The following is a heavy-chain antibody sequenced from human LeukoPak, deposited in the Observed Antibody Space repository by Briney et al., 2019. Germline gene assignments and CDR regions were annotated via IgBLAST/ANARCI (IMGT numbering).Heavy chain of an antibody. CDR2: IYTSGST. Sequence: SETLSLTCTVSGGSFSSGSYYWSWIRQPAGMGLEWIGRIYTSGSTNYNPSLKSRVTMSVDTSKNQFPLKLRSVTAADTDGYYGARVTTGGYYNWWGQGSLVTVSS. CDR3: ARVTTGGYYNW. V-gene: IGHV4-61*02. J-gene: IGHJ4*02. D-gene: IGHD3-22*01. CDR1: GGSFSSGSYY.